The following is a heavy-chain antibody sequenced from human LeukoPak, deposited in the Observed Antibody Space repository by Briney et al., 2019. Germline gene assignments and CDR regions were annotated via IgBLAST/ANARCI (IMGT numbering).Heavy chain of an antibody. D-gene: IGHD1-7*01. CDR3: ARTRTGTNRGYFDY. J-gene: IGHJ4*02. CDR1: GGFISSYY. Sequence: SETLSLTCSVSGGFISSYYWSWIRQPAGKGLEWIGRIYTSGSTNYNPSLKSRVTMSVDTSKNQFSLNLSSVTAADTAVYYCARTRTGTNRGYFDYWGQGTLVTVSS. V-gene: IGHV4-4*07. CDR2: IYTSGST.